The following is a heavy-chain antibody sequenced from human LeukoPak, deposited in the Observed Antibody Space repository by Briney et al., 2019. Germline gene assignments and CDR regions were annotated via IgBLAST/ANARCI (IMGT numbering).Heavy chain of an antibody. CDR3: ARLTTTVTTPFDY. Sequence: GGSLRLSCAASGFTFSIYNMNWVRQAPGKGLEWVSSISSSSSYIYYADSVKGRFTTSRDNAKSSLYLQMNSLRAEDTAVYYCARLTTTVTTPFDYWGQGTLVTVSS. D-gene: IGHD4-17*01. CDR2: ISSSSSYI. CDR1: GFTFSIYN. J-gene: IGHJ4*02. V-gene: IGHV3-21*01.